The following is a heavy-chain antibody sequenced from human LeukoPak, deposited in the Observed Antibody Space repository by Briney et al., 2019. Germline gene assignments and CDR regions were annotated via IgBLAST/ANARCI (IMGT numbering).Heavy chain of an antibody. V-gene: IGHV1-69*06. Sequence: GASVKVSCKASGGTFSSYAISWVRQAPGQGLEWMGGIIPIFGTANYAQKFQGRVTITADKSTSTAYMELSSLRSEDTAVYYCARDRSPKRDYYDRGGDAFDIWGQGTMVTVSS. J-gene: IGHJ3*02. D-gene: IGHD3-10*02. CDR2: IIPIFGTA. CDR3: ARDRSPKRDYYDRGGDAFDI. CDR1: GGTFSSYA.